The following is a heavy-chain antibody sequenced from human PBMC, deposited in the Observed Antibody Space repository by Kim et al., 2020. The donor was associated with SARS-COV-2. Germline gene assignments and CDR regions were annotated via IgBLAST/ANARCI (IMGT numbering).Heavy chain of an antibody. J-gene: IGHJ4*02. D-gene: IGHD1-26*01. CDR3: ARRPGSGSYQIHYFDY. V-gene: IGHV4-39*01. Sequence: SPKDRVTLSVDTSKNQFSLKLSSVTAAATAVYYCARRPGSGSYQIHYFDYWGQGTLVTVSS.